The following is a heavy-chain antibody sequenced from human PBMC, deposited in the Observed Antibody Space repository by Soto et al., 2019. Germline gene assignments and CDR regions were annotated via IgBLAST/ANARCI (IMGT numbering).Heavy chain of an antibody. CDR2: IFSNDEK. V-gene: IGHV2-26*01. J-gene: IGHJ5*02. D-gene: IGHD3-16*01. CDR1: GFSLSNARMG. Sequence: SGPTLVNHTDTLTLTCTVSGFSLSNARMGVSWIRQPPGKALEWLAHIFSNDEKSYSTSLKSRLTISKDTSKSQVVLTMTNMDPVDTATYYCARILGDFVHNWFDPWGQGTLVTVSS. CDR3: ARILGDFVHNWFDP.